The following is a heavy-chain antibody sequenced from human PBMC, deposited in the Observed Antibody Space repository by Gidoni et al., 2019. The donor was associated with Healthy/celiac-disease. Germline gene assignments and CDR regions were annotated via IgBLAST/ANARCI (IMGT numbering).Heavy chain of an antibody. CDR1: GFTFSSYG. V-gene: IGHV3-30*18. J-gene: IGHJ4*02. CDR3: AKDGYYYGSGSYYRFDY. D-gene: IGHD3-10*01. Sequence: QVQLVESGGGVVQPGRSLSLSCAASGFTFSSYGMHWVRQAPGNGLEWVAVISYDGSNKYYADPVKCRFTISRDNSKNTLYLQMNSLRAEDTAVYYGAKDGYYYGSGSYYRFDYWGQGTLVTVSA. CDR2: ISYDGSNK.